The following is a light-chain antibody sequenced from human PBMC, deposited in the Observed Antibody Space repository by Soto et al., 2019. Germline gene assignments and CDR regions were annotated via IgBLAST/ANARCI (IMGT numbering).Light chain of an antibody. Sequence: SALTQPASVSGAPGLSIAISCTGTSSDVGGYNSFSWYQQHPGKAPKLMIYDVSNRPSGVSNRFSGSKSGNTASLTISGLQAEDECDYYCSSYTPGGSYVFGTGTKLTVL. CDR1: SSDVGGYNS. CDR2: DVS. CDR3: SSYTPGGSYV. V-gene: IGLV2-14*01. J-gene: IGLJ1*01.